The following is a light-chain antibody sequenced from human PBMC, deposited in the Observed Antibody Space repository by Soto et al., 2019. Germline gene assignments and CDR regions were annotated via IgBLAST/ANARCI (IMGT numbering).Light chain of an antibody. J-gene: IGKJ4*01. V-gene: IGKV1-8*01. Sequence: AIRRTQYPSSLSASTGDRSTITCLASQGISSYLAWYQQKPGKAPKLLIYAASTLQSGVPSRFSGSGSGTDFTLTISCLQSEDFATYYCQPYYSYPLTVGGGTKVEIK. CDR1: QGISSY. CDR3: QPYYSYPLT. CDR2: AAS.